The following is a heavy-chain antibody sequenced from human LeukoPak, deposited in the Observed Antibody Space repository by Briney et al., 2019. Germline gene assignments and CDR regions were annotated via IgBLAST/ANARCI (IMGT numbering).Heavy chain of an antibody. D-gene: IGHD2-15*01. J-gene: IGHJ4*02. CDR2: IWYDGSNK. Sequence: GGSLRLSCAASGFTFSSYGMHWVRQAPGKGLEGVAVIWYDGSNKYYADSVKGRFTISRDNSKNMLYLQMNSLRAEDTAVYYCARGSHSSYYFDYWGQGTLVTVSS. V-gene: IGHV3-33*01. CDR1: GFTFSSYG. CDR3: ARGSHSSYYFDY.